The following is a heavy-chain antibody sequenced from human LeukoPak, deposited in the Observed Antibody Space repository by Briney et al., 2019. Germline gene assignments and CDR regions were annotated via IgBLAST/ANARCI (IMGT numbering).Heavy chain of an antibody. V-gene: IGHV3-30*18. J-gene: IGHJ3*02. D-gene: IGHD1-26*01. CDR1: GFTFSSYA. Sequence: GGSLRLSCAASGFTFSSYAMSWVRQAPGKGLEWVAVISYDGSNKYYADSVKGRFTISRDNSKNTLYLQMNSLRAEDTAVYYCAKDTRWELPPDAFDIWGQGTMVTVSS. CDR2: ISYDGSNK. CDR3: AKDTRWELPPDAFDI.